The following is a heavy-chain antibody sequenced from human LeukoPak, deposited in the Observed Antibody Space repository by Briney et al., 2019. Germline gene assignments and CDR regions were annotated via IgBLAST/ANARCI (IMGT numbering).Heavy chain of an antibody. D-gene: IGHD4-23*01. CDR1: GFTFSRYW. CDR2: IKQDGSNK. Sequence: GGSLRLSCAASGFTFSRYWMSWVRQAPGKGLEWVANIKQDGSNKYYADSVKGRFTISRDNSKNTLYLQMNSLRAEDTAVYYCARKSNSPTYSFDYWGQGTLVTVSS. J-gene: IGHJ4*02. CDR3: ARKSNSPTYSFDY. V-gene: IGHV3-7*02.